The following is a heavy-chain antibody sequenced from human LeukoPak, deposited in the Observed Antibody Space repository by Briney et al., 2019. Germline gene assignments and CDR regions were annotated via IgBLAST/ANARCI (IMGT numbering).Heavy chain of an antibody. J-gene: IGHJ4*02. CDR1: GFTFSSNL. V-gene: IGHV3-74*01. CDR3: ARARPPDYSSGWYTFDY. Sequence: PGGSLRLSCAASGFTFSSNLMHWVRQAPGKGLVWISRISGDGRGTNYAASAKGRFTISRDNAKNSLDLQMNSLKAEDTAVYYCARARPPDYSSGWYTFDYWGQGTLVTVSS. CDR2: ISGDGRGT. D-gene: IGHD6-13*01.